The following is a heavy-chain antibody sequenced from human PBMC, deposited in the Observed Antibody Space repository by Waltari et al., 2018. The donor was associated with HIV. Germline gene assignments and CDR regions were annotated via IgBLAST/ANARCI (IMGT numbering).Heavy chain of an antibody. Sequence: QVQLQQWGAGLFKPSETLSLTCAVSCVSFSVYYWSWIRQPPRKGLEWIGEINHSGSTNYNPSLKSRVTISVDTSKNQFSLKLNSVTAADTAVYYCAREREWYFDLWGRGTLVTVSS. J-gene: IGHJ2*01. CDR2: INHSGST. V-gene: IGHV4-34*01. CDR3: AREREWYFDL. CDR1: CVSFSVYY. D-gene: IGHD1-26*01.